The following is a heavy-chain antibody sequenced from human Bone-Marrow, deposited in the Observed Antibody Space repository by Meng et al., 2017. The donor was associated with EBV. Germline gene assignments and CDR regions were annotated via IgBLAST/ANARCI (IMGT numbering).Heavy chain of an antibody. Sequence: GLGKLSGPSVMPFGAPVGSISSNSWCTGVRQPPWKGLEWVGEVTHVGGTNYNPYLKDFVTISLDKSKNHFSLTLSSLIAADTAVYYGVIISYGAGPNRWFDPWGQGTLVTVSS. CDR3: VIISYGAGPNRWFDP. CDR2: VTHVGGT. D-gene: IGHD4/OR15-4a*01. CDR1: VGSISSNSW. J-gene: IGHJ5*02. V-gene: IGHV4-4*02.